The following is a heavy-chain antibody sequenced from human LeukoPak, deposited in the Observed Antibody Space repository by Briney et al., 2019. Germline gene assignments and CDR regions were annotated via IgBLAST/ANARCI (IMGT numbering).Heavy chain of an antibody. Sequence: SETLSLTCTVSGGSISSSSYYWGWIRQPPGKGLEWIGSIYYSGSTYYNPSLKSRVTISVNTSKNQFSLKLSSVTAADTAVYYCARHTRSGYVYYYYYYMDVWGKGTTVTVSS. V-gene: IGHV4-39*01. D-gene: IGHD5-12*01. CDR2: IYYSGST. CDR1: GGSISSSSYY. J-gene: IGHJ6*03. CDR3: ARHTRSGYVYYYYYYMDV.